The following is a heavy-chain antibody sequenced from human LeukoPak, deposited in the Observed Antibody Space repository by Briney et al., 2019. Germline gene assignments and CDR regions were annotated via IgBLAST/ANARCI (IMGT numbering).Heavy chain of an antibody. Sequence: PSETLSLTCGVSGYSISNGYYWGWIRQPPGKGLEWIGSIYHSGSTYYNPSLKSRVTISVDTSKNQFSLKLSSVTAADTAVYYCARLGRASHCSSTNCYFDYWGQGTLVTVSS. CDR3: ARLGRASHCSSTNCYFDY. D-gene: IGHD2-2*01. V-gene: IGHV4-38-2*01. CDR1: GYSISNGYY. CDR2: IYHSGST. J-gene: IGHJ4*02.